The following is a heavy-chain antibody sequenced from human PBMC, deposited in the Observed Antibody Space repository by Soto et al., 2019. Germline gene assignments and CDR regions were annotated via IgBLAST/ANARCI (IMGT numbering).Heavy chain of an antibody. CDR3: AKDRRAGGNYGFYSDF. CDR2: SSATGAGT. J-gene: IGHJ4*02. CDR1: GFTFSSFG. D-gene: IGHD1-7*01. V-gene: IGHV3-23*01. Sequence: GSLRLSCAASGFTFSSFGMTWVRQAPGKGLEWVSFSSATGAGTYYADSVKGRFTISRDNSKNTLYLQMTSLRADDTAVYYCAKDRRAGGNYGFYSDFWGQGALVTVSS.